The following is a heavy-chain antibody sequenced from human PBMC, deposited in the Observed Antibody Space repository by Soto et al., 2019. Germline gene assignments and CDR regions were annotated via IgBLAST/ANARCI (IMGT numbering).Heavy chain of an antibody. V-gene: IGHV4-59*02. CDR1: GDSVSSYY. Sequence: PSETLSLTCSVSGDSVSSYYWSWIRQPPGKGLEWIGYVYYDGSTNYNPSLETRVTISIDTSKNQVSLKLNSVTAADTAVYHRARGRRSPTVYYGLDVWGQGTTVTVSS. CDR2: VYYDGST. D-gene: IGHD1-26*01. J-gene: IGHJ6*02. CDR3: ARGRRSPTVYYGLDV.